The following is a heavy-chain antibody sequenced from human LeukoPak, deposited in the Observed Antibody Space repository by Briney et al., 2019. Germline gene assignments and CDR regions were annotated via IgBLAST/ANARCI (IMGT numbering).Heavy chain of an antibody. CDR3: ARGHNSRAGVTDCCPLDF. CDR1: GFTVSSNY. V-gene: IGHV3-53*01. CDR2: LFSDGTT. J-gene: IGHJ4*02. Sequence: GGSLRLSCAASGFTVSSNYMSWVRQAPGKGLEWVSMLFSDGTTSYADSVKGRFTISRDSSKNAMYLQMNSLRAEDTAFYYCARGHNSRAGVTDCCPLDFWGQGTLVTVSS. D-gene: IGHD2-21*02.